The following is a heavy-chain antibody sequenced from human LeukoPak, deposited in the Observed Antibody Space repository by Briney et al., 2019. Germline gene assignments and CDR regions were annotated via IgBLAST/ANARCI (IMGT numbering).Heavy chain of an antibody. V-gene: IGHV4-4*07. D-gene: IGHD3-10*01. CDR3: ARDRVLRGLKGSYFDS. J-gene: IGHJ4*02. CDR2: IYTGGTT. CDR1: GGSISSYY. Sequence: SETLSLTCTVSGGSISSYYWSWIRQPAGKGLEWIGRIYTGGTTNYNPSLKSRVTMSIDTSKSQFSLKLSSVTAADTAVYYCARDRVLRGLKGSYFDSWGQGTLVTVSS.